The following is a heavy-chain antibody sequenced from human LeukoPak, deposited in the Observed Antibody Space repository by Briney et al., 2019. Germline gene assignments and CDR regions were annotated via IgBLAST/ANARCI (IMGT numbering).Heavy chain of an antibody. V-gene: IGHV4-61*02. CDR1: GGSISSGSYN. Sequence: SQTLSLTCTVSGGSISSGSYNSSWIRQPAGKGLEWIGRIYTSGSTNYNPSLKSRVTISVDTSKNQFSLKLSSVTAADTAVYYCARGGSPYNWFDPWGQGTLVTVSS. J-gene: IGHJ5*02. CDR3: ARGGSPYNWFDP. D-gene: IGHD2-15*01. CDR2: IYTSGST.